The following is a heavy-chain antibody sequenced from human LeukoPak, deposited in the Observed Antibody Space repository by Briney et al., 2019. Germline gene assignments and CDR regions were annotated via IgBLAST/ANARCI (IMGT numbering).Heavy chain of an antibody. CDR2: VNPNSIGT. J-gene: IGHJ3*02. Sequence: ASVKVSCKASGYTFTGYYMHWVRQAPGQGLEWMGWVNPNSIGTNYAQKFQGRVTMTRDTSISTAYMELSRLRSDDTAVYYCARGYSSSSLGYDAFDIWGQGTMVTVSS. V-gene: IGHV1-2*02. D-gene: IGHD6-6*01. CDR3: ARGYSSSSLGYDAFDI. CDR1: GYTFTGYY.